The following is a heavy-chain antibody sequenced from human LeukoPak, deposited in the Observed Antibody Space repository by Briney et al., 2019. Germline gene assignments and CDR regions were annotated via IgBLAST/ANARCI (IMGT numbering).Heavy chain of an antibody. V-gene: IGHV4-30-2*01. J-gene: IGHJ3*02. Sequence: SQTLSLTCAVSGGSISSGGYSWSWIRQPPGKGLEWIGYIYHSGSTYYNPSLKSRVTISVDRSKNQFSLKLSSVTAADTAVYYCARDPRPISAFDIWGQGTMVTVSS. CDR1: GGSISSGGYS. CDR3: ARDPRPISAFDI. CDR2: IYHSGST.